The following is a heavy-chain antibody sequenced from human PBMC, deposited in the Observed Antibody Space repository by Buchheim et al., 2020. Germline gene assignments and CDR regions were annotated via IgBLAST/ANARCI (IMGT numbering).Heavy chain of an antibody. CDR2: IYPGDSDT. V-gene: IGHV5-51*01. CDR3: ARPEYQRGPVDY. J-gene: IGHJ4*02. D-gene: IGHD2-2*01. CDR1: GYTFSKFW. Sequence: EVQLVQSGAEVRKPGESLRISCKTSGYTFSKFWIAWVRQMPGKGLEWMGIIYPGDSDTRYSPSFQGQVTISADKSIGTAYLQWSSVKASDTAMYYCARPEYQRGPVDYWGQGTL.